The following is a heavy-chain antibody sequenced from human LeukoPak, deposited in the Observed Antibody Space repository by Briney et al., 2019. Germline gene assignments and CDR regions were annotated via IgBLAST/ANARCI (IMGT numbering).Heavy chain of an antibody. CDR2: ISSSGSTI. CDR3: ATISVRGVIITWGGYYFDY. D-gene: IGHD3-10*01. J-gene: IGHJ4*02. V-gene: IGHV3-11*01. CDR1: GFTFSDYY. Sequence: NSGGSLRLSCAASGFTFSDYYMSWIRQAPGKGLEWVSYISSSGSTIYYADSVTGRFTISRDNAKNSLYLQMNSLRAEDTAIYYCATISVRGVIITWGGYYFDYWGQGTLVTVSS.